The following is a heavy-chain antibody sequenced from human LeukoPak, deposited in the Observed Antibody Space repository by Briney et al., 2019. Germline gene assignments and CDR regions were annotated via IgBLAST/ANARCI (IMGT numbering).Heavy chain of an antibody. V-gene: IGHV3-23*01. CDR1: GFTFSSYA. J-gene: IGHJ4*02. CDR2: ISGSGGGT. Sequence: PGGSLRLSCAASGFTFSSYAMSWVRQAPEKGLEWVSTISGSGGGTYYADSGKGRFTISRDDSTNTLYLQMNSLRAEDTAVYYCAKDLGRYRNNYFDYWGQGTLVTVSS. CDR3: AKDLGRYRNNYFDY. D-gene: IGHD1-26*01.